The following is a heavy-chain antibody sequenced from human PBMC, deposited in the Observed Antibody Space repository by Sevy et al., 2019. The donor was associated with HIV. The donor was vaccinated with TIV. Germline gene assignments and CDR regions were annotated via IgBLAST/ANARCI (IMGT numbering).Heavy chain of an antibody. J-gene: IGHJ5*02. D-gene: IGHD4-4*01. CDR2: IWHDGSNK. CDR1: GFTFNFHG. V-gene: IGHV3-30*02. Sequence: GGSLRLSCTASGFTFNFHGMHWVRQAPGKGLEWVSFIWHDGSNKYMADSVKGRFTISRDNSKNTLFLQMNSLTVEDTAVYYCARETDNSARWLDPWGQGTLVTVSS. CDR3: ARETDNSARWLDP.